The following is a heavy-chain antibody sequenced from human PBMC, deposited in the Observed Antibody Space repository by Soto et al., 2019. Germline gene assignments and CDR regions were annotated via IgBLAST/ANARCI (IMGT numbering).Heavy chain of an antibody. D-gene: IGHD5-18*01. J-gene: IGHJ4*02. CDR2: INAGNGNT. CDR1: GYTFTSYP. V-gene: IGHV1-3*01. Sequence: ASVKVSCKASGYTFTSYPMHWVRQAPGQRLEWMGWINAGNGNTKYSQKFQGRVTITRDTSASTAYMELSSLRSEDTAVYYCARGLNGYLHYFDYWGQGTPVTVSS. CDR3: ARGLNGYLHYFDY.